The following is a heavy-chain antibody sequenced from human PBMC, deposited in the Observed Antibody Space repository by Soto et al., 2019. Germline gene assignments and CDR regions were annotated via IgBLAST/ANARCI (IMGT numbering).Heavy chain of an antibody. J-gene: IGHJ4*02. D-gene: IGHD2-15*01. CDR2: INTSNDNK. CDR1: GYTFTNYG. V-gene: IGHV1-18*01. CDR3: ARDPGAASSDF. Sequence: QVHLVQSGAEVKKPGASVKVSCKASGYTFTNYGISWVRQAPGEGLEWVGWINTSNDNKLYAQKLQGRLTLTTDTSTSTAYMDLTTLRSDDTAVYFCARDPGAASSDFWAQGTLVTVSS.